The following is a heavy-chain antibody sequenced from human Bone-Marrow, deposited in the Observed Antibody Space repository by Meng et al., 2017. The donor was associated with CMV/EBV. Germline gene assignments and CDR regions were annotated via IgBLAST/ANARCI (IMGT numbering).Heavy chain of an antibody. J-gene: IGHJ5*02. Sequence: SVKVSCKASGGTFSSYTISWVRQAPGQGLEWMGRIIPILGIANYAQKFQGRVTITADKSTSTAYMELSRLRSDDTAVYYCARDPRELRYFDWLPREGWFDPWGQGTLVTVSS. D-gene: IGHD3-9*01. CDR1: GGTFSSYT. CDR3: ARDPRELRYFDWLPREGWFDP. V-gene: IGHV1-69*04. CDR2: IIPILGIA.